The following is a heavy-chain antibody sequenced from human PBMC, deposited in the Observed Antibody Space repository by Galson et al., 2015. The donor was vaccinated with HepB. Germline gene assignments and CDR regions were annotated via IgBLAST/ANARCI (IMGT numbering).Heavy chain of an antibody. CDR3: ASDILVIPSHTRLRPYYYYGMDV. CDR2: IYSDGTT. J-gene: IGHJ6*02. V-gene: IGHV3-53*01. CDR1: GFTVSDNY. Sequence: SLRLSCAASGFTVSDNYLNWVRQAPGKGLEWVPVIYSDGTTYYTDSVKGRFTISRDKYENTLYLQMNSLRTEDTAVYYCASDILVIPSHTRLRPYYYYGMDVWGQGTTVIVSS. D-gene: IGHD2-21*01.